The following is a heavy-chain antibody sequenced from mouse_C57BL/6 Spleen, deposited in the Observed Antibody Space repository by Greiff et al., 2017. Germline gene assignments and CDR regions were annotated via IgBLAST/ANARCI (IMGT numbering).Heavy chain of an antibody. CDR3: ARSPYYYGSSYWYFDV. CDR1: GYAFSSSW. Sequence: QVQLKQSGPELVKPGASVKISCKASGYAFSSSWMNWVKQRPGKGLEWIGRIYPGDGDTNYNGKFKGKATLTADKSSSTAYMQLSSLTSEDSAVYVCARSPYYYGSSYWYFDVWGTGTTVTVSS. V-gene: IGHV1-82*01. J-gene: IGHJ1*03. CDR2: IYPGDGDT. D-gene: IGHD1-1*01.